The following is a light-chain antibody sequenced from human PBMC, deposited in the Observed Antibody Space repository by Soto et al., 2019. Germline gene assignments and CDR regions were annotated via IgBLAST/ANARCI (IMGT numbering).Light chain of an antibody. CDR2: EGI. J-gene: IGLJ1*01. CDR3: CSYAGSGPDNYV. Sequence: QSVLTQPASVSGSPGQSITISCTGTSSDIGTYNLVSWYQHYPGKAPKLMIYEGIKRPSGVSNRFSGSKSGNTAFLTISGLQAEDEADYYCCSYAGSGPDNYVFGIGTKVTVL. CDR1: SSDIGTYNL. V-gene: IGLV2-23*01.